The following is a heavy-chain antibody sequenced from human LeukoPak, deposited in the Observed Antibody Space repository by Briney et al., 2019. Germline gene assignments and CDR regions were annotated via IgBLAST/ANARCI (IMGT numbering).Heavy chain of an antibody. D-gene: IGHD2-21*01. CDR3: ARAIVGFDAFEI. CDR1: GFTFSSYS. J-gene: IGHJ3*02. CDR2: ISSSSSYI. V-gene: IGHV3-21*01. Sequence: GGSLRLSCAASGFTFSSYSMNWVRQAPGKGLEWVSSISSSSSYIYYADSVKGRFTISRDNAKNSLYLQMNSLRAEDTAVYYCARAIVGFDAFEIWGQGTMVTVSS.